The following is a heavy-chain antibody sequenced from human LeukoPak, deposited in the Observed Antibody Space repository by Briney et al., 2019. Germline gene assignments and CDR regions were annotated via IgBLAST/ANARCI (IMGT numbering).Heavy chain of an antibody. D-gene: IGHD3-22*01. J-gene: IGHJ3*02. V-gene: IGHV4-61*01. CDR3: ARDYYDSSGYYARAFDI. CDR1: GGSVSSGSYY. CDR2: IYYSGST. Sequence: SETLSLTCTVSGGSVSSGSYYWSWIRQPPGKGLEWIGYIYYSGSTNYNPSLKSRVTISVDTSKNQFSLKLSSVTAADTAVYYCARDYYDSSGYYARAFDIWGQGTMVTVSS.